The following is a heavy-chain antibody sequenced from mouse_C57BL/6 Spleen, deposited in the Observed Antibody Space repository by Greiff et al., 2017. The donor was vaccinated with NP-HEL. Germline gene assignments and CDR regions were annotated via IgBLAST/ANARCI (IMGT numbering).Heavy chain of an antibody. V-gene: IGHV14-4*01. CDR2: IDPENGDT. D-gene: IGHD1-1*01. Sequence: VQLKESGAELVRPGASVKLSCTASGFNIKDDYMHWVKQRPEQGLEWIGWIDPENGDTEYASKFQGKATITADTSSNTAYLQLSSLTSEDTAVYYCTHYYYGSTYAMDYWGQGTSVTVSS. CDR3: THYYYGSTYAMDY. J-gene: IGHJ4*01. CDR1: GFNIKDDY.